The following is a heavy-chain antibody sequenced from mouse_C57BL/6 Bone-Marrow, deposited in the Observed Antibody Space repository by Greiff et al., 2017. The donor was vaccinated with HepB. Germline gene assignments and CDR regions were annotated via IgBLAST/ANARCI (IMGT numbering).Heavy chain of an antibody. V-gene: IGHV1-77*01. Sequence: QVQLQQSGAELVKPGASVKISCKASGYTFTDYYINWVKQRPGQGLEWIGKIGPGSGSTYYNEKFKSKATLTVDTSSSTAYMQLSSLTSEDSAVYYCASTGSSSYYFDYWGQGTTLTVSS. CDR1: GYTFTDYY. D-gene: IGHD1-1*01. J-gene: IGHJ2*01. CDR3: ASTGSSSYYFDY. CDR2: IGPGSGST.